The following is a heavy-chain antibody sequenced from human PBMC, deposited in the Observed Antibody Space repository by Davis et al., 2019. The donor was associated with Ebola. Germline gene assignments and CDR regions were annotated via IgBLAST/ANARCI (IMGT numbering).Heavy chain of an antibody. Sequence: GGSLRLSCAASGFTFSSYWMSWVRQAPGKGLEWVANIKQDGSEKYYVDSVNGRFTISRDNAKNSLYLQMNSLRAEDTAVYYCANGITIFGVVIIDAFDIWGQGTMVTVSS. CDR2: IKQDGSEK. J-gene: IGHJ3*02. CDR3: ANGITIFGVVIIDAFDI. CDR1: GFTFSSYW. V-gene: IGHV3-7*03. D-gene: IGHD3-3*01.